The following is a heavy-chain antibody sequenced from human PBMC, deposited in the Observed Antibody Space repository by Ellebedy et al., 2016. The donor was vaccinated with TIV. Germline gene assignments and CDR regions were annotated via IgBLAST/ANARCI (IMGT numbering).Heavy chain of an antibody. V-gene: IGHV3-48*04. Sequence: GGSLRLSCAVSGFTFRSYGIHWVRQAPGKGLEWVSYISSSSRTIYYADSVKGRFTISRDNAKNSLYLQMNSLRAEDTALYYCAKDRSMITFGGSFDYWGQGTVVTVSS. CDR2: ISSSSRTI. J-gene: IGHJ4*02. CDR1: GFTFRSYG. CDR3: AKDRSMITFGGSFDY. D-gene: IGHD3-16*01.